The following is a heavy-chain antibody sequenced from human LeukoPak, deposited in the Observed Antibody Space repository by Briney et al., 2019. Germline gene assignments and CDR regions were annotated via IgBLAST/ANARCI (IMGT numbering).Heavy chain of an antibody. J-gene: IGHJ4*02. Sequence: GGSLRLSCAASGFTFSLSAMNWVRQAPGQGLEWISFISGSGTMIYYSDSVKGRFTISRDNAKNSLFLQMNSLRAEDTAVYYCARLPAYCSSTSCYYDYWGQGTLVTVSS. V-gene: IGHV3-48*04. D-gene: IGHD2-2*01. CDR3: ARLPAYCSSTSCYYDY. CDR1: GFTFSLSA. CDR2: ISGSGTMI.